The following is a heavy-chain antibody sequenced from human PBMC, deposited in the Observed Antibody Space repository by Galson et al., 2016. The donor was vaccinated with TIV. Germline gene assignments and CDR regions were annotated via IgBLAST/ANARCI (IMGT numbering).Heavy chain of an antibody. CDR1: GFTFKYHG. Sequence: SLRLSCAASGFTFKYHGIHWVRQAPGKGLEWLADAWYDERSAYYADSVKGRFTISRDNSKNTVFLLMNSLRAEDTAVYYCARNFPIDDPVAAYYFDYWGQGTLVTVSS. J-gene: IGHJ4*02. D-gene: IGHD3-9*01. V-gene: IGHV3-33*01. CDR2: AWYDERSA. CDR3: ARNFPIDDPVAAYYFDY.